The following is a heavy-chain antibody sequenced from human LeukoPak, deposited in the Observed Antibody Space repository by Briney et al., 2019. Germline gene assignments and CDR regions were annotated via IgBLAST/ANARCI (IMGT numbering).Heavy chain of an antibody. Sequence: GGSLRLSCAASGFTFSSYAMSWVRQAPGKGLEWVSAISGSGGSTYYADSVKGRFTISRDNSKNTLYLQMNSLRAEDTAVYYCAKGGWEYYYDSSGYYDTWGQGTLVTVSS. D-gene: IGHD3-22*01. CDR3: AKGGWEYYYDSSGYYDT. CDR2: ISGSGGST. J-gene: IGHJ5*02. V-gene: IGHV3-23*01. CDR1: GFTFSSYA.